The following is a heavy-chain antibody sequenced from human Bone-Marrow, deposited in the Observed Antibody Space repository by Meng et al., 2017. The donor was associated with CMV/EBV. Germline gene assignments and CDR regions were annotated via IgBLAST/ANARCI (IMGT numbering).Heavy chain of an antibody. V-gene: IGHV3-7*03. D-gene: IGHD3-16*01. J-gene: IGHJ6*02. CDR3: ARGSYNNYVYYYYGMDV. CDR1: GFTFSSYW. CDR2: IKQDGSEK. Sequence: GGSLRLSCAASGFTFSSYWMSWVRQAPGKGLEWVANIKQDGSEKYYVDSVKGRFTISRDNAKNSLYLQMNSLRAEDTALYHCARGSYNNYVYYYYGMDVWGQGTTVTVSS.